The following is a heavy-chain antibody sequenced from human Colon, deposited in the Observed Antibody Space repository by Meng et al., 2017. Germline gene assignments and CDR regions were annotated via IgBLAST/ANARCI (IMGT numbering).Heavy chain of an antibody. Sequence: QVQLWQSGAEVKRPGASVKGACKGSGYPLTGHYMHWVRQAPGQGLEWMGRINPDRGDTNYAQKFQGRVTLTRDTSINTAYMELTGLRSDDTAVYYCAKIHLGDSGLDYWGQGTLVTVSS. CDR3: AKIHLGDSGLDY. CDR2: INPDRGDT. V-gene: IGHV1-2*06. D-gene: IGHD2-21*02. J-gene: IGHJ4*02. CDR1: GYPLTGHY.